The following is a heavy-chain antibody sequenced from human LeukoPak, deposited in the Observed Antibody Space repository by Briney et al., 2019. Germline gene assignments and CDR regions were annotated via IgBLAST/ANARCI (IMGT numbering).Heavy chain of an antibody. CDR2: IIPILGIA. J-gene: IGHJ6*02. CDR3: ARNKVNYYGSGSVYGMDV. D-gene: IGHD3-10*01. CDR1: GGTFSSYA. Sequence: GASVKVSCKASGGTFSSYAISWVRQAPGQGLEWMGRIIPILGIANYAQKFQGRVTITADKSTSTAYMELSSLRSEDTAVYYCARNKVNYYGSGSVYGMDVWGQGTTVTVSS. V-gene: IGHV1-69*04.